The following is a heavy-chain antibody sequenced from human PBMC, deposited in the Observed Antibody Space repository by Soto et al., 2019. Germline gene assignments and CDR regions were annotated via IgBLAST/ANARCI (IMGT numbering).Heavy chain of an antibody. Sequence: SETLSLTCTVSGGSISSGGYYWSWIRQPPGKGLEWIGYIYYSGSTNYNPSLKSRVTISVDTSKNQFSLKLSSVTAADTAVYYCARDYYGSGSFGYWGQGTLVTVSS. CDR3: ARDYYGSGSFGY. V-gene: IGHV4-61*08. CDR1: GGSISSGGYY. J-gene: IGHJ4*02. CDR2: IYYSGST. D-gene: IGHD3-10*01.